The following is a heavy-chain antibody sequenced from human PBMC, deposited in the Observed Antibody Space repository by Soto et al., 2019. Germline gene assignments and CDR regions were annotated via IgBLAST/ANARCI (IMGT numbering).Heavy chain of an antibody. CDR3: AKGAGITPDAFDI. J-gene: IGHJ3*02. CDR2: IYPGDSDT. V-gene: IGHV5-51*01. Sequence: GESLKISCKGSGYSFTSYWIGWVRQMPGKGLEWMGIIYPGDSDTRYSPSFQGQVTISADKSISTAYLQMNSLRAEDTAVYYCAKGAGITPDAFDIWGQGTMVTVSS. D-gene: IGHD3-10*01. CDR1: GYSFTSYW.